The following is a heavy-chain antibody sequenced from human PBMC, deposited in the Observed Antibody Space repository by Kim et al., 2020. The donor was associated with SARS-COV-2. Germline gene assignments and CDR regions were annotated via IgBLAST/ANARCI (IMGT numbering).Heavy chain of an antibody. CDR2: IIPIFGTA. Sequence: SVKVSCKASGGTFSSYAISWVRQAPGQGLEWMGGIIPIFGTANYAQKFQGRVTITADESTSTAYMELSSLRSEDTAVYYCARAPLGITMVRGVIGSYYYGMDVWGQGTTVTVSS. CDR1: GGTFSSYA. CDR3: ARAPLGITMVRGVIGSYYYGMDV. J-gene: IGHJ6*02. V-gene: IGHV1-69*13. D-gene: IGHD3-10*01.